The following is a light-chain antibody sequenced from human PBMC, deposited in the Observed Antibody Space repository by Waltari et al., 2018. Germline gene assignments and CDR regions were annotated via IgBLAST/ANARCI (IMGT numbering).Light chain of an antibody. Sequence: QSALTQPASVSGSPGQSITIPCTGTSSDVGGYNLVSWYQQHPGTAPKLIIYGGSKRPSGVSNRFSGSKSGNTASLTISGLQAEDEAAYYCCSYTTSITWVFGGGTKLTVL. CDR2: GGS. J-gene: IGLJ3*02. CDR1: SSDVGGYNL. V-gene: IGLV2-23*01. CDR3: CSYTTSITWV.